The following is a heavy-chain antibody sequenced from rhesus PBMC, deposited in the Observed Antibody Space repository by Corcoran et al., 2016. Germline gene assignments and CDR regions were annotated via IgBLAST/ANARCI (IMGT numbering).Heavy chain of an antibody. J-gene: IGHJ4*01. V-gene: IGHV4S10*01. CDR2: IYGRSTNT. CDR3: ARDGPAGYYFDY. CDR1: GGSISDSYR. Sequence: QVQLQESGPGVVKPSETLSLTCAVSGGSISDSYRCSWIRQRPGKGLEWIGEIYGRSTNTNNNPYLKRRVNMSKDTSKNQFSWKLSSVTAADTAVYYCARDGPAGYYFDYWGQGVLVTVSS. D-gene: IGHD6-31*01.